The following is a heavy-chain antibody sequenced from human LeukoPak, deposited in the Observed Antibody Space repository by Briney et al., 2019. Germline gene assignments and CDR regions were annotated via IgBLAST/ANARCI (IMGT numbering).Heavy chain of an antibody. J-gene: IGHJ5*02. V-gene: IGHV3-33*01. Sequence: PGGSLRLSCAASGFTFSSYGMHWVRQAPGKGLEGVAVIWYDGSNKYYADSVKGRFTISRDNSKNTLYLQMHSLRAEDTAVYYCARVLPPDPWGQGTLVTVSS. CDR3: ARVLPPDP. CDR1: GFTFSSYG. CDR2: IWYDGSNK. D-gene: IGHD2-15*01.